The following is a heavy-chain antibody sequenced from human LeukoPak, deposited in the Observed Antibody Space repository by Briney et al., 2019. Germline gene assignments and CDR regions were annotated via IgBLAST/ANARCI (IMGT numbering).Heavy chain of an antibody. V-gene: IGHV1-18*01. D-gene: IGHD5-12*01. Sequence: GASVKVSCKASGYTFTTYGFSWVRQAPGQGLEWVGWTSAYNGNTDYAQKFQGRVTMTTDSSTSTAYMELRSLRSDDTAVYYCARDLPADTGYETHDYWGQGTLVTVSS. CDR2: TSAYNGNT. CDR3: ARDLPADTGYETHDY. CDR1: GYTFTTYG. J-gene: IGHJ4*02.